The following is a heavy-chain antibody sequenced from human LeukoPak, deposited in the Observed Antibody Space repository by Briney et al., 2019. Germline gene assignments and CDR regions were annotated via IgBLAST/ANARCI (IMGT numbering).Heavy chain of an antibody. D-gene: IGHD5-24*01. CDR3: ARFRDGYNYDY. CDR1: GYTFTSYY. J-gene: IGHJ4*02. Sequence: GASVKVSCKASGYTFTSYYMHWVRQAPGQGREGMGIINPSGGSTSYAQKFQGRVTMTRDMSTSTVYMELGSLRSEDTAVYYCARFRDGYNYDYWGQGTLVIVSS. CDR2: INPSGGST. V-gene: IGHV1-46*01.